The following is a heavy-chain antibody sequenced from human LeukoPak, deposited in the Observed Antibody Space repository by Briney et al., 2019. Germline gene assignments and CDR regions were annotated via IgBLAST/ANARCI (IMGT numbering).Heavy chain of an antibody. CDR1: GFTFSRYG. V-gene: IGHV3-33*01. CDR3: ARDWIDDSSGYYSVRPHPMGY. D-gene: IGHD3-22*01. Sequence: PGGSLRLSCAASGFTFSRYGMHWVRQAPGKGLEWVAVIWYDGSNKYYADSVKGRFTISRDNSMNTLYLQMNSLRAEDTAVYYCARDWIDDSSGYYSVRPHPMGYWGQGTLVTVSS. J-gene: IGHJ4*02. CDR2: IWYDGSNK.